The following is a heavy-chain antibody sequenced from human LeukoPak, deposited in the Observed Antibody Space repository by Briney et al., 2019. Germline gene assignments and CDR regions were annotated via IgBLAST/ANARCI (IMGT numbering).Heavy chain of an antibody. D-gene: IGHD5-18*01. J-gene: IGHJ4*02. CDR2: VKGDGRTT. V-gene: IGHV3-74*01. CDR1: GLTFSDFW. CDR3: ATGHSYGYDY. Sequence: GSLRLSCAASGLTFSDFWMHGVRQPPGKGLVWVALVKGDGRTTIYADSVKGRFTISRDNAKNTLYLQMNSLRADDSGVYYCATGHSYGYDYWGQGVLVTVSS.